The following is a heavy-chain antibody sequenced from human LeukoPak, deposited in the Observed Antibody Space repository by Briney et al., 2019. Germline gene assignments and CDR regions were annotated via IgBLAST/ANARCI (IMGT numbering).Heavy chain of an antibody. CDR2: INPNSGGT. CDR3: ARGGYSSSRGP. D-gene: IGHD6-6*01. CDR1: EYTLTDYY. J-gene: IGHJ5*02. V-gene: IGHV1-2*02. Sequence: ASVKVSCKASEYTLTDYYIHWVRQTPGQGLEWMGWINPNSGGTNYAQKFQGRVTMTRDTSISTAYMELSRLRSDDTAVYYCARGGYSSSRGPWGQGTLVTVSS.